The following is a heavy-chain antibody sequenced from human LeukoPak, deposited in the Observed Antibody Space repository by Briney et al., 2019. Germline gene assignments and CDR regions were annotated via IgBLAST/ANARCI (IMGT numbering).Heavy chain of an antibody. D-gene: IGHD3-9*01. J-gene: IGHJ4*02. CDR3: AKDREATYYDILTGSFDFDY. V-gene: IGHV3-74*01. CDR2: INSDGSST. Sequence: GSLRLSCAASGFTFSSYWMHWVRQAPGKGLVWVSRINSDGSSTSYADSVKGRFTISRDNAKNTLYLQMNSLRAEDTAVYYCAKDREATYYDILTGSFDFDYWGQGTLVTVSS. CDR1: GFTFSSYW.